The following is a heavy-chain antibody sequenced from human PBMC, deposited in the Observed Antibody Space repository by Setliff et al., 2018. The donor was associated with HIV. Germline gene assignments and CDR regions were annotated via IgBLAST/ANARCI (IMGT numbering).Heavy chain of an antibody. D-gene: IGHD3-3*01. CDR3: ARGRVTLNGVAAGHHYMDV. V-gene: IGHV4-59*13. Sequence: SETLSLTCTVSGGFIGTYYWSWIRQSPGKGLEWIGSVYYTGSTNYNPSLESRVTMSVDASKNQFSLRLMSLTAADTAIYYCARGRVTLNGVAAGHHYMDVWGKGNTVTVSS. CDR1: GGFIGTYY. J-gene: IGHJ6*03. CDR2: VYYTGST.